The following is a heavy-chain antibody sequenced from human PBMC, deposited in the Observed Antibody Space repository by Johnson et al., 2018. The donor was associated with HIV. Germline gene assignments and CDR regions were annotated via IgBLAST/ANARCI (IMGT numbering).Heavy chain of an antibody. CDR1: GFTFSSYW. CDR2: IKQDGSEQ. Sequence: VQLVESGGGLVQPGGSLRLSCAASGFTFSSYWMSWVRQAPGTGLAWVANIKQDGSEQYYVDSVKVRFTISRDNAKNSMYLQMNSLRAEDTAVYYCARDEYPLRAAAWKSAFDIWGQGTMVTVSS. J-gene: IGHJ3*02. CDR3: ARDEYPLRAAAWKSAFDI. V-gene: IGHV3-7*01. D-gene: IGHD6-13*01.